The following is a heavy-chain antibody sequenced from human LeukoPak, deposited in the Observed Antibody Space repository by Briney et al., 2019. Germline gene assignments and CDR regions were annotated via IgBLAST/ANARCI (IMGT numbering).Heavy chain of an antibody. Sequence: SGGSLRLSCAASGFTFSSYGMHWVRQAPGKGLEWVAVISYDGSNKYYADSVKGRFTISRDNSKNTLYLQMNSLRAEDTAVYYCAKDAAVAERYYYYYMDVWGKGTTVTVSS. CDR2: ISYDGSNK. J-gene: IGHJ6*03. CDR3: AKDAAVAERYYYYYMDV. V-gene: IGHV3-30*18. D-gene: IGHD6-19*01. CDR1: GFTFSSYG.